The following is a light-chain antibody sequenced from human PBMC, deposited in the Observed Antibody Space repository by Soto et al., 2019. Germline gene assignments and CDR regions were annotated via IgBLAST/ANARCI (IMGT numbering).Light chain of an antibody. CDR1: QTISSW. CDR2: DAS. CDR3: QQYTNTNNPWM. J-gene: IGKJ1*01. Sequence: DIQMTQSPSTLPASVGDRVTITCRASQTISSWLAWYQQKPGKAPDLLIYDASRLAGGVPSRFSGSESGTEFTLTIGSLQPDDFATYYCQQYTNTNNPWMFGQGTKVDIK. V-gene: IGKV1-5*01.